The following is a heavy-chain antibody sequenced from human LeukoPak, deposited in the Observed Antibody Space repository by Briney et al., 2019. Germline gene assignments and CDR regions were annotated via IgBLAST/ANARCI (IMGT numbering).Heavy chain of an antibody. D-gene: IGHD2-15*01. CDR1: GYTFTSYG. CDR3: ARDRYCSGGSCYSTGDY. Sequence: SVKVSCKASGYTFTSYGIGWVRQAPGQGLEWMGWIRAYTGNTNYAQKLQGRVTMTTDTSTGTAYMELRSLRSDDTAVYYCARDRYCSGGSCYSTGDYWGQGTLVTVSS. J-gene: IGHJ4*02. V-gene: IGHV1-18*01. CDR2: IRAYTGNT.